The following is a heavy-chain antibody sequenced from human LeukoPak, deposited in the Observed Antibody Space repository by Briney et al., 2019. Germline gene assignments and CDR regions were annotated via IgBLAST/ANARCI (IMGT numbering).Heavy chain of an antibody. CDR1: GFTFSSYE. J-gene: IGHJ6*02. CDR3: ARFSAGYGPRGMDV. CDR2: ISSSGSTI. Sequence: GGSLRLSCAASGFTFSSYEMNWVRQAPGKGLEWVSYISSSGSTIYYADSVKGRFTISRDNAKNSLYLRMNSLRAEDTAVYYCARFSAGYGPRGMDVWGQGTTVTVSS. D-gene: IGHD5-18*01. V-gene: IGHV3-48*03.